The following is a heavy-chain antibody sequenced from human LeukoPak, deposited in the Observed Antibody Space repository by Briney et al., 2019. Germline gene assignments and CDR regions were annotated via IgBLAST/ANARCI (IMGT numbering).Heavy chain of an antibody. CDR3: ARTPRTYYYDSSGYHYAFDI. D-gene: IGHD3-22*01. Sequence: SETLSLTCAVYGGSISSYYWSWIRQPPGKRLEWIGYIYYSGSTNYNPSLKSRVTISVDTSKNQFSLKLSSVTAADTAVYYCARTPRTYYYDSSGYHYAFDIWGQGTMVTVSS. CDR2: IYYSGST. J-gene: IGHJ3*02. CDR1: GGSISSYY. V-gene: IGHV4-59*01.